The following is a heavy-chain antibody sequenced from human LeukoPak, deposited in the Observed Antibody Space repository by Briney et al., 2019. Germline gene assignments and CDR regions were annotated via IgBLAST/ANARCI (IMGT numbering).Heavy chain of an antibody. CDR3: ARGLFNSSGYSY. CDR1: GGSFSGYY. J-gene: IGHJ4*02. V-gene: IGHV4-34*01. CDR2: INHSGST. Sequence: SETLSLTCAVYGGSFSGYYWSWIRQPPGKGLEWIGEINHSGSTNYNPSLKSRVTISVDTSKNQFSLELSSVTAADTAVYYCARGLFNSSGYSYWGQGTLVTVSS. D-gene: IGHD3-22*01.